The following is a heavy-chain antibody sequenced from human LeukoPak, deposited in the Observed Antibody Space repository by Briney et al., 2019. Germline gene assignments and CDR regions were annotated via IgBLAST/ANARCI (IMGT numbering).Heavy chain of an antibody. J-gene: IGHJ4*02. CDR2: ISGSGGSI. CDR1: GFTFSSYG. CDR3: AKANYGDCDY. D-gene: IGHD4-17*01. Sequence: PGGSLRLSCAASGFTFSSYGMSWVRQAPGKGLEWVSAISGSGGSIYYADSVKGRFTISRDNSKNTLYLQMNSLRAEDTAVYYCAKANYGDCDYWGQGTLVTVSS. V-gene: IGHV3-23*01.